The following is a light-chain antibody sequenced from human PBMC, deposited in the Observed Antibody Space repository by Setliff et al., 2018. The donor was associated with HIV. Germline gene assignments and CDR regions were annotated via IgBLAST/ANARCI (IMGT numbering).Light chain of an antibody. CDR1: SSDVGAYNY. CDR2: DVN. J-gene: IGLJ2*01. V-gene: IGLV2-23*02. Sequence: QSALTQPASVSGSPGQAITISCSGTSSDVGAYNYVSWYQQHPGKAPKVMIYDVNKWPSGVSNRFSGSKSGNTASLTISGLQAEDEADYYCCSYGSGDIWIFGGGTKVTVL. CDR3: CSYGSGDIWI.